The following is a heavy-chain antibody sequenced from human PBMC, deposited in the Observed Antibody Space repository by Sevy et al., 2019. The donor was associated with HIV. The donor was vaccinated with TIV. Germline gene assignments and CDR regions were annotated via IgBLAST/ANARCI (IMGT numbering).Heavy chain of an antibody. D-gene: IGHD3-10*01. CDR1: GTYITNSYS. CDR2: IDTRGNT. CDR3: ARDTVVRELFPNYYYHYYIDV. Sequence: SETLSLTCTVSGTYITNSYSWSWIRQPAGKGLEWIGRIDTRGNTDYNPSLKSRVTMSIHTSQTHFSLNLTSVIAADTAVYYCARDTVVRELFPNYYYHYYIDVWGKWTAVTVSS. V-gene: IGHV4-4*07. J-gene: IGHJ6*03.